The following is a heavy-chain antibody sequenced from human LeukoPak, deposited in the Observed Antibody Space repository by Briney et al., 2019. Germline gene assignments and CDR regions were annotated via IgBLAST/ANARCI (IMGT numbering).Heavy chain of an antibody. CDR1: GGSISSSSYY. D-gene: IGHD6-13*01. Sequence: SETLSLTCTVSGGSISSSSYYWSWIRQPPGKGLEWIGSIYYSGSTYYNPSLKSRVTISVDTSKNQFSLKLSSVTAADTAVYYCARRLYGSSVFDYWGQGTLVTVSS. V-gene: IGHV4-39*01. CDR2: IYYSGST. J-gene: IGHJ4*02. CDR3: ARRLYGSSVFDY.